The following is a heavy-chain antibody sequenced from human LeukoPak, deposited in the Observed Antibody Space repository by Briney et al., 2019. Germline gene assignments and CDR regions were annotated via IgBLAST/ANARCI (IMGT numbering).Heavy chain of an antibody. CDR3: ARASSTSSFDP. V-gene: IGHV4-31*03. Sequence: SETLSLTCTVSGGSISSSGYYWSWIRQYPGKGLEWIGYIYSSGSTYYNPSLKSRVTISVDTSKNQFSLNLSSVTAADTAVYYCARASSTSSFDPWGQGTLVTVSS. CDR2: IYSSGST. CDR1: GGSISSSGYY. D-gene: IGHD2-2*01. J-gene: IGHJ5*02.